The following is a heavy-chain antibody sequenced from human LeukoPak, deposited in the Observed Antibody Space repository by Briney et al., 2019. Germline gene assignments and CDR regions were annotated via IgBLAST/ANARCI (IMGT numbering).Heavy chain of an antibody. J-gene: IGHJ4*02. Sequence: PGGSLRLSCAASGFTFDDYAMHWVRQAPGKGLEWVSGVSWNSGNIGYAESVKGRFTISRDNAKNSLYLQMNSLRAEDTALYYCTKSPRWAAAPDYWGRGTLVTVSS. CDR1: GFTFDDYA. V-gene: IGHV3-9*01. D-gene: IGHD6-13*01. CDR2: VSWNSGNI. CDR3: TKSPRWAAAPDY.